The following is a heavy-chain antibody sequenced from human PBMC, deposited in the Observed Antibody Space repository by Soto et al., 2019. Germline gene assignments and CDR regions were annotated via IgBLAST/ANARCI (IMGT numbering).Heavy chain of an antibody. CDR2: ISGSAFI. CDR1: GFTFSSYA. V-gene: IGHV3-23*01. J-gene: IGHJ5*02. Sequence: EVQLLESGGGLVQPGGSLRLSCAASGFTFSSYAMSWVRQAPGKGLEWVSAISGSAFIKYADSVKGRFSISRDNAKNSVSLQMNSLRAEDTAMYYCTRDQGGSYDSWFDPWGRGTLVTVSS. CDR3: TRDQGGSYDSWFDP. D-gene: IGHD1-26*01.